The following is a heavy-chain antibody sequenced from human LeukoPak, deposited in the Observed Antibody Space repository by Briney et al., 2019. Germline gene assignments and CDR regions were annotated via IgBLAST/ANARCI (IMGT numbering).Heavy chain of an antibody. J-gene: IGHJ4*02. CDR3: ARWIPRSEALDY. CDR2: INPNSGGT. V-gene: IGHV1-2*04. D-gene: IGHD5-18*01. Sequence: GASVKVSCKASGYTFTGYYMHWVRQAPGQGLEWMGWINPNSGGTNYAQKFQGWVTMTRDTSTSTAYMELSRLRSDDTAVYYCARWIPRSEALDYWGQGTLVTVSS. CDR1: GYTFTGYY.